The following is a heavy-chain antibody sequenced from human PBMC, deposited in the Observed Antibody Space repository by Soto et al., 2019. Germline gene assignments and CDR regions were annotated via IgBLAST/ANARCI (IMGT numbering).Heavy chain of an antibody. D-gene: IGHD1-26*01. CDR3: AKDSSLGFYMDV. Sequence: QVQLVESGGGVVQPGTSLRLSCIASGFTFSRFAIHWVRQAPGKGLEWVAVISYDGTNKYYGAFVKGRFSLSRDDSENTAYLQMNSLRPDYTALYYCAKDSSLGFYMDVWGRGTTVTVSS. CDR2: ISYDGTNK. CDR1: GFTFSRFA. J-gene: IGHJ6*03. V-gene: IGHV3-30*18.